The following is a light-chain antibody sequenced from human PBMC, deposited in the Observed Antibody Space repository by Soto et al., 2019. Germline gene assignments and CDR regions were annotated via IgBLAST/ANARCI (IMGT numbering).Light chain of an antibody. J-gene: IGKJ3*01. CDR2: AAS. Sequence: IQLTQSPSSLSASVGDRVTITCRASQGISSYLAWYQQKPGKAPKLLMYAASTLQSGVPSRFSGSGSGTDFTLTISSLQPEDFATYYCQQLNSYPPTFGPGTKVDIK. V-gene: IGKV1-9*01. CDR1: QGISSY. CDR3: QQLNSYPPT.